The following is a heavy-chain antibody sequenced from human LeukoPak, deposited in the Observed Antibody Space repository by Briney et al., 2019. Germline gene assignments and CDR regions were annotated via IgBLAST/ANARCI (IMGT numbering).Heavy chain of an antibody. Sequence: GGSLRLSCAASGFTFSSYGMHWVRQAPGKGLEWVAVISYDESNKYFADSVKGRFTISRDNPKNTLYLQMNSLRPEDTAVYYCAKSTTVTTQQRGYFDYWGQGTLVTVS. V-gene: IGHV3-30*18. J-gene: IGHJ4*02. CDR2: ISYDESNK. D-gene: IGHD4-11*01. CDR3: AKSTTVTTQQRGYFDY. CDR1: GFTFSSYG.